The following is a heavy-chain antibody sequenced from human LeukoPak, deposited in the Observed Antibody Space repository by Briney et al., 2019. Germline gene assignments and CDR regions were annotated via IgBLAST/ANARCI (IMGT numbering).Heavy chain of an antibody. Sequence: SETLSLTCTVSGGSISTYYWSWIRQPPGKGLEYIGYIYYSGSASYNPSLKSRVTISVDTSKNQFSLKLTSVTAADTGLYYCARSYGSGNYFDYWGQGTLVTVSS. CDR1: GGSISTYY. V-gene: IGHV4-59*01. CDR3: ARSYGSGNYFDY. D-gene: IGHD3-10*01. J-gene: IGHJ4*02. CDR2: IYYSGSA.